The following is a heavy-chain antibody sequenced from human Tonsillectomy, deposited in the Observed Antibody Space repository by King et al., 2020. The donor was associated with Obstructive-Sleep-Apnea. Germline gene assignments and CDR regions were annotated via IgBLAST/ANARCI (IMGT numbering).Heavy chain of an antibody. CDR1: GGSISSSSYY. D-gene: IGHD6-6*01. J-gene: IGHJ5*02. CDR2: IYYSGRT. V-gene: IGHV4-39*07. CDR3: ARDCTSSSRSCSWFDP. Sequence: LQLQESGPGLVKPSETLSLTCTVSGGSISSSSYYWGWIRQPPGKGLEWIGTIYYSGRTYYNPSRKSRVTISADTSKNPFSLKVSSVTAADTAVYYCARDCTSSSRSCSWFDPWGQGTLVTVSS.